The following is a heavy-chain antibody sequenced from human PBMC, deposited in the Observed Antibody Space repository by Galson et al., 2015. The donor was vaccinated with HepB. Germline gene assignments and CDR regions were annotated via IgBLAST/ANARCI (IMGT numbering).Heavy chain of an antibody. Sequence: SLRLSCAASGFTFSSYVMNWVRQAPGKGLEWVSGISDSGSSTSYADSVKGRFTISRDNSKNTLYLQMNSLRAEDTAVYYCAKPGSLDYWGQGTLVTVSS. D-gene: IGHD6-13*01. CDR1: GFTFSSYV. CDR3: AKPGSLDY. CDR2: ISDSGSST. V-gene: IGHV3-23*01. J-gene: IGHJ4*02.